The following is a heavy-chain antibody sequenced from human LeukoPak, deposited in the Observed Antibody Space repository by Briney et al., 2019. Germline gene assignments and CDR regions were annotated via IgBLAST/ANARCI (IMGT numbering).Heavy chain of an antibody. CDR2: INPNSGGT. CDR3: AREMTTVIGLTFDP. CDR1: GYTFTGYY. J-gene: IGHJ5*02. Sequence: ASVKVSCKASGYTFTGYYMHWVRQAPGQGLEWMGWINPNSGGTNYAQKFQGRVTMTRDTSISTAYMELSRLRSDDTAVYYCAREMTTVIGLTFDPWGQGTLVTVSS. V-gene: IGHV1-2*02. D-gene: IGHD4-17*01.